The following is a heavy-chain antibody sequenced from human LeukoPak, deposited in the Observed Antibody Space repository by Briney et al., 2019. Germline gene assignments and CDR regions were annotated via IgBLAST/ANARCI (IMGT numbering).Heavy chain of an antibody. Sequence: PGGSLRLSCVTSGFSFSSYSMNWARQVPGKGLEWIAYISTGSSTIYYADSVKGRFIVSRDNAKNSPYLQLNTLRDEDTAVYYCARQGSLADWGRGTLVTVSS. CDR2: ISTGSSTI. J-gene: IGHJ4*02. CDR1: GFSFSSYS. CDR3: ARQGSLAD. D-gene: IGHD3-10*01. V-gene: IGHV3-48*02.